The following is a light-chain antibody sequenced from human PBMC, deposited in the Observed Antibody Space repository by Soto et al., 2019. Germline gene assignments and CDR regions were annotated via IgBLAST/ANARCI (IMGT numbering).Light chain of an antibody. V-gene: IGKV3-20*01. Sequence: EIVLTQSPGTQSLSPGEKATLSCRASQSVDSSYLAWYQQRPGQAPRLLIYSTSRRGTGIPDRFSGRGSGTDFSLTISRLETEDFAVYYCHQYGTPPRTFGQGTKLEI. J-gene: IGKJ2*01. CDR2: STS. CDR3: HQYGTPPRT. CDR1: QSVDSSY.